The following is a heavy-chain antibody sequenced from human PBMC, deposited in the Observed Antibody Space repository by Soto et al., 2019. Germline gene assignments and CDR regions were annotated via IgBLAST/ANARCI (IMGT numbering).Heavy chain of an antibody. CDR1: GYTFTSYY. CDR3: ATPNYYDSSGHYSYYYYGMDV. J-gene: IGHJ6*02. Sequence: ASVKVSCKASGYTFTSYYMHWVRQAPGQGLEWMGIINPSGGSTSYAQKFQGRVTMTRDTSTSTVYMELSSLRSEDTAVYYCATPNYYDSSGHYSYYYYGMDVWGQGTTVTVYS. V-gene: IGHV1-46*01. D-gene: IGHD3-22*01. CDR2: INPSGGST.